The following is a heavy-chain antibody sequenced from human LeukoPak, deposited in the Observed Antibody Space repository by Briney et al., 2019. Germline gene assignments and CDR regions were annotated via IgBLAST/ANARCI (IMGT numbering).Heavy chain of an antibody. V-gene: IGHV1-18*01. CDR1: GYTFTTYN. Sequence: ASVKVSCKASGYTFTTYNINWVRQAPGQGLEWMGWISGYNGNTNYAQKLQGRVTMTTDTSTSTAYMELRSLKSEDTAVYYCAREGHSSSWYRYYYYMDVWGKGTTVTVSS. D-gene: IGHD6-13*01. CDR3: AREGHSSSWYRYYYYMDV. J-gene: IGHJ6*03. CDR2: ISGYNGNT.